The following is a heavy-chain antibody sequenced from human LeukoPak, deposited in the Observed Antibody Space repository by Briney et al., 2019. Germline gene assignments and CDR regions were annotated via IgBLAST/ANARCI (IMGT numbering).Heavy chain of an antibody. V-gene: IGHV3-21*01. D-gene: IGHD3-10*01. J-gene: IGHJ4*02. CDR3: ARGEYGSGSYHIDY. Sequence: PGGALRLSCAASGVTFSSYRMNSVREALGGGLERVSLICSSSSYIYYADSVKGRVTISRDNAKNSLYLQMNSLRAEDTAVYYCARGEYGSGSYHIDYWGQGPLVTVPS. CDR1: GVTFSSYR. CDR2: ICSSSSYI.